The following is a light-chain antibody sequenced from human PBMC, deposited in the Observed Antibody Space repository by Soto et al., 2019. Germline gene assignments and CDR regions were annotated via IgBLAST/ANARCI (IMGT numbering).Light chain of an antibody. CDR3: QQFSSYPLP. Sequence: SSNGERATLSCRASQSVSSNYLASYQQQPGQAPRLLIYGASSRATGIPDRFSGSGSGTDFTLTISRREPEDFAVYYCQQFSSYPLPFGGGTKVEIK. V-gene: IGKV3-20*01. J-gene: IGKJ4*01. CDR2: GAS. CDR1: QSVSSNY.